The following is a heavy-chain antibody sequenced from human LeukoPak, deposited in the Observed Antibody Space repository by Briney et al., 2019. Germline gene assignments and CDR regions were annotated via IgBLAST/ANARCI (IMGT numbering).Heavy chain of an antibody. J-gene: IGHJ4*02. D-gene: IGHD5-12*01. V-gene: IGHV3-66*01. CDR1: GFTVSTNY. CDR3: AKDLLDIVATILKSPFDY. CDR2: IYAGGST. Sequence: GGSLRLSCAVSGFTVSTNYLNWVRQAPGKGLEWVSAIYAGGSTYYADSVKGRFTISRDNSKNTLYLQMNSLRAEDTAVYYCAKDLLDIVATILKSPFDYWGQGTLVTVSS.